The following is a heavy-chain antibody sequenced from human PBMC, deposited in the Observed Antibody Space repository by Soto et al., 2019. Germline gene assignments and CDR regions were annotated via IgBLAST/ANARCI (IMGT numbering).Heavy chain of an antibody. Sequence: QVQLVESGGGVVQPGRSLRLSCAASGFSCSTFGRHWVRQAPGKGLEWVGVIAYDGGTKYYADSVKGRFTISRDNPKNTPHLQMNSLRPEDTAVYYCAKPSLGDGSSGFQFWFSALRGSGTLVTVSS. CDR1: GFSCSTFG. D-gene: IGHD3-22*01. CDR3: AKPSLGDGSSGFQFWFSAL. V-gene: IGHV3-30*18. CDR2: IAYDGGTK. J-gene: IGHJ2*01.